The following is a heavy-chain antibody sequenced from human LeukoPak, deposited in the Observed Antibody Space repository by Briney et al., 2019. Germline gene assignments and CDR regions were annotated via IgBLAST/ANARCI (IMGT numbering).Heavy chain of an antibody. CDR2: INPNSGGT. V-gene: IGHV1-2*06. D-gene: IGHD4-17*01. CDR1: GYTFTGYY. J-gene: IGHJ3*02. Sequence: ASVKVSCKPSGYTFTGYYLHWVRQAPGQGLEWMGRINPNSGGTNYAQKFQGRVTMTRDTSTSTIYMELSRLRSDDTAVYYCARDYAGPYGDYTDDAFDTWGQGTMVTVSS. CDR3: ARDYAGPYGDYTDDAFDT.